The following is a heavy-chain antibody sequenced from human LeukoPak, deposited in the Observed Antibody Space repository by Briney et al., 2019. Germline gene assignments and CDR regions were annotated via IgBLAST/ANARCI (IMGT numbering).Heavy chain of an antibody. CDR3: TRVGYINEGIDY. Sequence: GGSLRLSCVASGFPFSSYWMTWVRQAPGKGLEWVANIKQDGSKKSYVDSVKGRFTISRDNAKNSLYLQMNSLRAEDTAIYYCTRVGYINEGIDYWGQGTLVTVSS. CDR2: IKQDGSKK. V-gene: IGHV3-7*04. CDR1: GFPFSSYW. D-gene: IGHD4-11*01. J-gene: IGHJ4*02.